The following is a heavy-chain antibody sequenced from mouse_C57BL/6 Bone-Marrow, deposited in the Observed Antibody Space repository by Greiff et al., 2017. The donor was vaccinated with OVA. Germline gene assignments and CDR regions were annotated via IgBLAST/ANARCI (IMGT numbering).Heavy chain of an antibody. CDR1: GYTFTSYG. Sequence: LVESGAELARPGASVKLSCKASGYTFTSYGISWVKQRTGQGLEWIGEIYPRSGNTYYNEKFKGKATLTADKSSSTAYMELRSLTSEDSAVYFCASGSYYYGSSPWFAYWGQGTLVTVSA. CDR2: IYPRSGNT. J-gene: IGHJ3*01. V-gene: IGHV1-81*01. CDR3: ASGSYYYGSSPWFAY. D-gene: IGHD1-1*01.